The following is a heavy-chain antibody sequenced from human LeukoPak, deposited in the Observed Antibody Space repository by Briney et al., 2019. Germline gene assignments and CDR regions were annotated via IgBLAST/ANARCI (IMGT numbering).Heavy chain of an antibody. CDR1: GYTFTSYD. J-gene: IGHJ4*02. Sequence: ASVKVSCKASGYTFTSYDINWVRQATGQGLEWMGWMNPNSGNTGYAQKFQGRVTMTRNTSISTAYMELRSLRSDDTAVYYCARDQFNGVAGTGYWGQGTLVTVSS. D-gene: IGHD6-19*01. V-gene: IGHV1-8*01. CDR2: MNPNSGNT. CDR3: ARDQFNGVAGTGY.